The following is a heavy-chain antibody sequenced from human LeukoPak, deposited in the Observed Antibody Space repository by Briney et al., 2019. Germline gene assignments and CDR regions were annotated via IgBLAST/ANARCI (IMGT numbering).Heavy chain of an antibody. CDR3: ARDFLFWDAFDI. D-gene: IGHD3-3*01. Sequence: GGSLRLSCAASRFTFSSYAMHWVRQAPGKGLEWVAVISYDGSNKYYADSVKGRFTISRDNSKNTLYLQMNSLRAEDTAVYYCARDFLFWDAFDIWGQGTMVTVSS. J-gene: IGHJ3*02. V-gene: IGHV3-30*04. CDR2: ISYDGSNK. CDR1: RFTFSSYA.